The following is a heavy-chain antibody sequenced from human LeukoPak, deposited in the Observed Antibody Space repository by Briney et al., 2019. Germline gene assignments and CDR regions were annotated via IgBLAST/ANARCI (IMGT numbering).Heavy chain of an antibody. CDR3: ARTRGYFDL. Sequence: PSQTLSLTCTVSGGSISSGSYYWSWIRQPAGKGLEWIGRIYTSGSTHYNPSLKSRVTISVDTSKNQFSLKLSSVTAADTAVYYCARTRGYFDLWGRGTLVTVSS. V-gene: IGHV4-61*02. CDR2: IYTSGST. CDR1: GGSISSGSYY. J-gene: IGHJ2*01.